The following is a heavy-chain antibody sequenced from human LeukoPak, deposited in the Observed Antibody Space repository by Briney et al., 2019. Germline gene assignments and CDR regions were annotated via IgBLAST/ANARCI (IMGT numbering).Heavy chain of an antibody. D-gene: IGHD3-3*01. J-gene: IGHJ4*02. CDR1: GYSFTSYW. CDR2: IYPGDSDT. V-gene: IGHV5-51*01. Sequence: PGESLKISCKGSGYSFTSYWIGWVRQMPGKGLEWMGIIYPGDSDTRYSPSFQGQVTISADKSINTAYLQWSSLKASDTAMYYCARRNDFWSGYYTGAFDYRGQGTLVTVSS. CDR3: ARRNDFWSGYYTGAFDY.